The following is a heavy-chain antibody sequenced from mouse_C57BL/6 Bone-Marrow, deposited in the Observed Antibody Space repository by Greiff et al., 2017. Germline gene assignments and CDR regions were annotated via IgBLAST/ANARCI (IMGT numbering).Heavy chain of an antibody. CDR1: GYSITSGYY. J-gene: IGHJ2*01. D-gene: IGHD1-1*01. V-gene: IGHV3-6*01. Sequence: EVQLVESGPGLVKPSQSLSLTCSVTGYSITSGYYWNWIRQFPGNKLEWMGYISYDGSNNYNPSLKNRISITRDTSKNQFFLKLNSVTTEDTATYYCARGGIDYYGSSFYFDYWGQGTTLTVSS. CDR3: ARGGIDYYGSSFYFDY. CDR2: ISYDGSN.